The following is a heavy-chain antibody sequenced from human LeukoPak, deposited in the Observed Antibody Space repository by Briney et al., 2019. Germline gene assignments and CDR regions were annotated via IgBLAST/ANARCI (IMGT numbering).Heavy chain of an antibody. CDR2: IHYSGST. CDR1: GYSISSAYY. J-gene: IGHJ4*02. Sequence: SETLSLTCHVSGYSISSAYYWGWIRQPPGKELEWIGSIHYSGSTSYNPSLKSRVTISGDTSKNQFSLKLSSVTAADTAVYYCARAIEVGAMTPFDYWGQGTLVTVSS. D-gene: IGHD1-26*01. V-gene: IGHV4-38-2*02. CDR3: ARAIEVGAMTPFDY.